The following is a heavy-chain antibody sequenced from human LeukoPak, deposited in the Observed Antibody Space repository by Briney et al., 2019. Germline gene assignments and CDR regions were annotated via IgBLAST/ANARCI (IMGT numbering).Heavy chain of an antibody. J-gene: IGHJ6*03. V-gene: IGHV3-30*02. CDR2: IRYDGSNK. D-gene: IGHD3-22*01. CDR3: AKVYDSSGYQYYYYYMDV. CDR1: GFTFSSYG. Sequence: GGSLRLSCAASGFTFSSYGMHWVRQAPGKGLEGVAFIRYDGSNKYYADSVKGRFTISRDNSKNTLYLQMNSLRAEDTAVYYCAKVYDSSGYQYYYYYMDVWGKGTTVTISS.